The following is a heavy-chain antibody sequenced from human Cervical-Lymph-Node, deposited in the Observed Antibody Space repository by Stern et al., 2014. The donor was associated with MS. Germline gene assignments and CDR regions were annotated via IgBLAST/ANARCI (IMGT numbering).Heavy chain of an antibody. CDR1: GYTFTNYY. CDR2: INPYVGRT. CDR3: ARGDRVMAEVFGGRIDR. J-gene: IGHJ5*02. Sequence: QVQLVQSGAEVKKPGASVNVSCKTSGYTFTNYYMHWVRQAPGQGLEWMGVINPYVGRTSHAQKFQGRVTMTTDTSTSTVYMDLTSLRSEDTAVYYCARGDRVMAEVFGGRIDRWGQGTLVTVSS. D-gene: IGHD5-18*01. V-gene: IGHV1-46*01.